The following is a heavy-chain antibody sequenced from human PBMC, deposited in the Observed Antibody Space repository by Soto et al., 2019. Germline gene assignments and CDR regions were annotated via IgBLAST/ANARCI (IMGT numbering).Heavy chain of an antibody. Sequence: PSATLSITCTVSGGSTSSDNYWSWIRQPPGKGLEWIGHIYYSGNTDYNPSLKSRLAISIDTSKNQFSLKLSSVTAADTAVYFCAREGGESSDGLYYFDSWGQGSLVTVSS. V-gene: IGHV4-30-4*01. CDR3: AREGGESSDGLYYFDS. CDR2: IYYSGNT. CDR1: GGSTSSDNY. J-gene: IGHJ4*02. D-gene: IGHD3-16*01.